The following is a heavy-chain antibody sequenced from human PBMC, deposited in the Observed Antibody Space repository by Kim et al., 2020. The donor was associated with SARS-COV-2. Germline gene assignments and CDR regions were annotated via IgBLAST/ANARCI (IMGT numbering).Heavy chain of an antibody. CDR2: ISSSGEGT. CDR1: GFTFSTYD. Sequence: GGSLRLSCAASGFTFSTYDMSWVRQAPGKGLEWVSAISSSGEGTFYADSVKGRFTISRDNSRYTLYLQLNNLRAEDTAVYYCVKWGFCSGGRCAQFFQHWGQGTPVSVSS. D-gene: IGHD2-15*01. V-gene: IGHV3-23*01. J-gene: IGHJ1*01. CDR3: VKWGFCSGGRCAQFFQH.